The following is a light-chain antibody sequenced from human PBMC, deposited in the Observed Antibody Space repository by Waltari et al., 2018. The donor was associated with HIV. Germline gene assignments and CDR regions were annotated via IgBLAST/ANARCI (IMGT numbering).Light chain of an antibody. CDR2: KYI. Sequence: SYELTQTPSVSVSPGQTARISCSRGALPKKYSSWYGQKPGQAPVLIRNKYIERPSGVPERISGSRSGTGVTLTISDVQAEDEGDYYCQSTDHDGTWVFGGGTKLTVL. J-gene: IGLJ3*02. CDR1: ALPKKY. CDR3: QSTDHDGTWV. V-gene: IGLV3-25*03.